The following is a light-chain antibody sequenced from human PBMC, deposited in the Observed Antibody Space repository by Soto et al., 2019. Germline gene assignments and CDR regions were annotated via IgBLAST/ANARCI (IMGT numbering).Light chain of an antibody. CDR3: QQYGSSPRT. J-gene: IGKJ1*01. CDR2: SAS. Sequence: EIVMTQSPATLSVSPGERATLSCRASQSVNSNSLAWYQQKPGQAPRVLIYSASLRATGIPDRFSGSGSGTDFTLTISRLEPEDFAVYYCQQYGSSPRTFGQGTKVDIK. V-gene: IGKV3-20*01. CDR1: QSVNSNS.